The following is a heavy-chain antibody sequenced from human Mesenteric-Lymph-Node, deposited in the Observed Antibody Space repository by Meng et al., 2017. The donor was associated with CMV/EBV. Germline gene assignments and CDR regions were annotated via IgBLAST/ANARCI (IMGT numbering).Heavy chain of an antibody. CDR3: AKLFYGSGSFLPYYYGMDV. D-gene: IGHD3-10*01. Sequence: SVKVSCKASGGTFSKHVISWVRQAPGQGPEWMGRIIPILDRPNYAQKFQGRVTITADKSANTVYMELSSLRSEDTAVYYCAKLFYGSGSFLPYYYGMDVWGQGTTVTVSS. J-gene: IGHJ6*02. CDR2: IIPILDRP. V-gene: IGHV1-69*04. CDR1: GGTFSKHV.